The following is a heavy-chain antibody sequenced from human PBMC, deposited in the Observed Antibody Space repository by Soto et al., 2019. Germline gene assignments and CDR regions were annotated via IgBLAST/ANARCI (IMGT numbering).Heavy chain of an antibody. D-gene: IGHD5-12*01. CDR1: GFSFTSAA. J-gene: IGHJ6*02. Sequence: QMQLVQSGPEVKKPGTSVKVSCKPSGFSFTSAAIQWMRQARGQRLEWLGWIVVASGNRKYAEKFQDRVTITRDMSTSTAYMELNSLTSDDTAVYYCAADAGGYSGYDYSDHGMDVWGQVTTVTVA. V-gene: IGHV1-58*02. CDR3: AADAGGYSGYDYSDHGMDV. CDR2: IVVASGNR.